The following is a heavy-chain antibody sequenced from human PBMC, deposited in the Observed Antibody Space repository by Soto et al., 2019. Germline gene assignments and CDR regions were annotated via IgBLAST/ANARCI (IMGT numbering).Heavy chain of an antibody. CDR1: GGSISSYY. J-gene: IGHJ5*02. Sequence: SETLSLTCTVSGGSISSYYWSWIRQPPGKGLEWIGYIYYSGSTNYNPSLKSRVTISVDTSKNQFSLKLSSVTAAVSAVYYCARVNLTLFWFDPWGQGTLVTVSS. CDR3: ARVNLTLFWFDP. V-gene: IGHV4-59*01. CDR2: IYYSGST. D-gene: IGHD3-9*01.